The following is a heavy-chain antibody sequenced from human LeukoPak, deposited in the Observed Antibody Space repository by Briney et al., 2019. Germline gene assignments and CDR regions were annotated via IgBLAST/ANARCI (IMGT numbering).Heavy chain of an antibody. J-gene: IGHJ4*02. CDR2: ISGSGGST. V-gene: IGHV3-23*01. Sequence: GGSLRLSCVASGFTFSSYGMSWVRQDPGKGLEWVSAISGSGGSTYYADSVKGRFTISRDNSKNTLYLQMNSLRVEDTAVYYCAKGSGSYGQDLYYWGQGTLVTVSS. CDR3: AKGSGSYGQDLYY. CDR1: GFTFSSYG. D-gene: IGHD3-3*01.